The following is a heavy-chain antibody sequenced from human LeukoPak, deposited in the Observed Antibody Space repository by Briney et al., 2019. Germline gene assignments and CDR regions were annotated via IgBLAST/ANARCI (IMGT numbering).Heavy chain of an antibody. V-gene: IGHV3-21*01. D-gene: IGHD3-16*01. CDR2: ISSNSYHI. CDR3: ARDIRAYPY. CDR1: GFTFSTYS. J-gene: IGHJ4*02. Sequence: GGSLRLSCAASGFTFSTYSMNWVRQAPGKGLEWVSSISSNSYHIFYADSVKGRFTISRDNAKNSLYLQMNSLRAEDTALYYCARDIRAYPYGGQETLVTVPS.